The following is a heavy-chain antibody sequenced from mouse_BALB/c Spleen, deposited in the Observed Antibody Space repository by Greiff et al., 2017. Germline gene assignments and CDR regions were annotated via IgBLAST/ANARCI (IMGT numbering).Heavy chain of an antibody. CDR2: ISDGGSYT. D-gene: IGHD5-5*01. V-gene: IGHV5-4*02. Sequence: EVQGVESGGGLVKPGGSLKLSCAASGFTFSDYYMYWVRQTPEKRLEWVATISDGGSYTYYPDSVKGRFTISRDNAKNNLYLQMSSLKSEDTAMYYCARDLDAYLAYAMDYWGQGTSVTVSS. J-gene: IGHJ4*01. CDR1: GFTFSDYY. CDR3: ARDLDAYLAYAMDY.